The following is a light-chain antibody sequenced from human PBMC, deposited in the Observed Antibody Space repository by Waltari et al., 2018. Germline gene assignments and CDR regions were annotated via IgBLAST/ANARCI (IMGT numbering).Light chain of an antibody. CDR3: QQYDISPLT. CDR2: DTS. CDR1: QTVRATY. V-gene: IGKV3-20*01. Sequence: EIVLTQSPGTLSLSPGERATLSCRASQTVRATYLAWYQQKPGQAPTLVNQDTSIRATGIPDRFSGSGSGPDFSVTISSLEPEDFAVYYFQQYDISPLTFGGGTKVETK. J-gene: IGKJ4*01.